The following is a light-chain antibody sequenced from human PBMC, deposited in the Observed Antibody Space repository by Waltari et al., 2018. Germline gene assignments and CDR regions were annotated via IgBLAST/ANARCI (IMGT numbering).Light chain of an antibody. CDR1: RSDVGGYKY. CDR3: SSYTTSTLEV. Sequence: QSALTQPASVSGLPGQSLTISCSGTRSDVGGYKYVSWYQQPPGKAPKLMIYEVSNRPSGVSNRFSGSKSGNTASLTISGLQAEDEADYYCSSYTTSTLEVFGGGTKLTVL. J-gene: IGLJ2*01. V-gene: IGLV2-14*01. CDR2: EVS.